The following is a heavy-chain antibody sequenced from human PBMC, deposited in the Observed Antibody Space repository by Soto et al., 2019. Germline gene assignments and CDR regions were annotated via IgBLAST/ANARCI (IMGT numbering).Heavy chain of an antibody. CDR3: ARGGRGGGAFDI. CDR1: GFTLSSYN. D-gene: IGHD3-10*01. V-gene: IGHV3-48*02. Sequence: EVQLVESGGGLVQPGGSLRLSCAASGFTLSSYNMNWVRQTPGKGLEWVSHISTSSTTIYYADSVKGRFTISRDNAKNSLYVQMNSLRDEDTAVYYCARGGRGGGAFDIWGQGTMVTVSS. CDR2: ISTSSTTI. J-gene: IGHJ3*02.